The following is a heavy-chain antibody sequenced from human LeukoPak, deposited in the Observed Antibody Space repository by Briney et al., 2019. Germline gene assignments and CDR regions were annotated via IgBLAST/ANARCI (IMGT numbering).Heavy chain of an antibody. CDR3: ARDLAYYYGSGSYWGNWFDP. Sequence: AETLSLTCTVSGGSISSYYWSWIRQPPGKGLEWIGYIYYSGSTNYNPSLKSRVTISVDTSKNQFSLKLSSVTAADTAVYYCARDLAYYYGSGSYWGNWFDPWGQGTLVTVSS. CDR1: GGSISSYY. D-gene: IGHD3-10*01. V-gene: IGHV4-59*01. J-gene: IGHJ5*02. CDR2: IYYSGST.